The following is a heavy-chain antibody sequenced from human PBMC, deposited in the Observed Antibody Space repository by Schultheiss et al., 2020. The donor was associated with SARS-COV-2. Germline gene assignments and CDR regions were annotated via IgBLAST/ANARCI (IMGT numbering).Heavy chain of an antibody. D-gene: IGHD1-1*01. CDR1: GDSVSSNSAA. CDR3: ARAAFKATTTTYYFDY. Sequence: SQTLSLTCAISGDSVSSNSAARNWIRQSPSRGLEWLGRTYYRSKWYNDYAVSVKSRITINPDTSKNQFSLQLNSVTPEDTAVYYCARAAFKATTTTYYFDYWGQGTLVTVSS. CDR2: TYYRSKWYN. J-gene: IGHJ4*02. V-gene: IGHV6-1*01.